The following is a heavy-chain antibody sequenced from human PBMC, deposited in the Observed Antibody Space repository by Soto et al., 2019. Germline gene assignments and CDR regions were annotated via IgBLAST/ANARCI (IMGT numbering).Heavy chain of an antibody. CDR1: SGSFSGYY. CDR3: ARAPKVSGSSQTRPDF. V-gene: IGHV4-34*01. D-gene: IGHD6-6*01. Sequence: QVQLHQWGAGLLKPSETLSLACSIYSGSFSGYYWSWIRQPPGKGLEWIWEISQSGNTNYSPSLMSRVSISIDTSKKQFSLNLASVSAADTAVYYCARAPKVSGSSQTRPDFWGQGTLVTVSS. J-gene: IGHJ4*02. CDR2: ISQSGNT.